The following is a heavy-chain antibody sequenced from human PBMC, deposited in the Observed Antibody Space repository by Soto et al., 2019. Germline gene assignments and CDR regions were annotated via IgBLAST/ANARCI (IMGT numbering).Heavy chain of an antibody. CDR2: ISAYNGNT. CDR3: ARDLVPPYSSSSPEYFQH. Sequence: GASVKVSCKASGYTFTSYGISWVRQAPGQGLEWMGWISAYNGNTNYAQKLQGRVTMTTDTSTSTAYMELRSLRSDDTAVYYCARDLVPPYSSSSPEYFQHWGQGTLVTVSS. CDR1: GYTFTSYG. V-gene: IGHV1-18*01. J-gene: IGHJ1*01. D-gene: IGHD6-6*01.